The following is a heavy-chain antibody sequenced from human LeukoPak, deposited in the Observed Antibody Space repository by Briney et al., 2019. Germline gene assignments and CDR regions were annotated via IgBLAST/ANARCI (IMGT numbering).Heavy chain of an antibody. J-gene: IGHJ4*02. CDR3: ATALAPGDSGSYSDY. CDR2: FVPEDGET. CDR1: GYTLTELS. D-gene: IGHD1-26*01. Sequence: ASVKVSCKVSGYTLTELSMHWVRQAPGKGLEWMGGFVPEDGETIYAQKFQGRVTMTEDTSTDTAYMELSSLRSEDTAVYYCATALAPGDSGSYSDYWGQGTLVTVSS. V-gene: IGHV1-24*01.